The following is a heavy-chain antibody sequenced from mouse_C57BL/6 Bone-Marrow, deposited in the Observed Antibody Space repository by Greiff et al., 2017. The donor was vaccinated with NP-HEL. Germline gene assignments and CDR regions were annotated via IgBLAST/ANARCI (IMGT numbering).Heavy chain of an antibody. CDR1: GYTFTDYY. CDR3: ARGYGYGGY. V-gene: IGHV1-26*01. CDR2: INPNNGGS. J-gene: IGHJ2*01. D-gene: IGHD2-2*01. Sequence: EVQLQQSGPELVKPGASVKISCKASGYTFTDYYMNWVKQSHGKSLEWIGDINPNNGGSSYNQKFKGKATLTVDKSSSTAYMELRSLTSEDSAVYYCARGYGYGGYWGQGTTLTVSS.